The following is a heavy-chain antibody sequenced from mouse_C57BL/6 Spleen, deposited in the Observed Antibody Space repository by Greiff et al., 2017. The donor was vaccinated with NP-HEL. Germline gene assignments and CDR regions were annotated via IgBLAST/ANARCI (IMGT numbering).Heavy chain of an antibody. CDR1: GYTFTSYW. Sequence: QVQLQQSGAELAKPGASVKLSCKASGYTFTSYWMHWVKQRPGQGLEWIGYINPSSGYTKYNQKFKDKATLTADKSSRTAYMQLSSLTYEDSAVYYCARSYYGSSPFDYWGQGTTLTVSS. J-gene: IGHJ2*01. D-gene: IGHD1-1*01. CDR2: INPSSGYT. CDR3: ARSYYGSSPFDY. V-gene: IGHV1-7*01.